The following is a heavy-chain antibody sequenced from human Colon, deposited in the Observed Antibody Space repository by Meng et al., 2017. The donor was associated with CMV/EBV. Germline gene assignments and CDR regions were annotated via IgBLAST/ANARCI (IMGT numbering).Heavy chain of an antibody. CDR3: ARMALHWYFDL. V-gene: IGHV4-39*07. D-gene: IGHD5-24*01. J-gene: IGHJ2*01. Sequence: RGPGPGLVKPSETLFLTCTVSGDSISGRIYYWGWIRQPPGKGLEWIASIYYTGNDYHNPSLKSRVTISIDTSNNQFSLRLTSVTAADTAVYYCARMALHWYFDLWGRGTLVTVSS. CDR2: IYYTGND. CDR1: GDSISGRIYY.